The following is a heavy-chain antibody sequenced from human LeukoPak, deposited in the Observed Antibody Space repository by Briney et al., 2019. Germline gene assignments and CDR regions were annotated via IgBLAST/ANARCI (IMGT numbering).Heavy chain of an antibody. CDR3: AHGGMVYDSSGYPDY. Sequence: SGPTLVKPTQTLTLTCTFSGFSLSTSGVGVGWISQPPGKALEWLALIYWNDDKRYSPSLKSRLTITKDTSKNQVVLTMTNMDPVDTATYYCAHGGMVYDSSGYPDYWGQGTLVTVSS. J-gene: IGHJ4*02. D-gene: IGHD3-22*01. CDR2: IYWNDDK. CDR1: GFSLSTSGVG. V-gene: IGHV2-5*01.